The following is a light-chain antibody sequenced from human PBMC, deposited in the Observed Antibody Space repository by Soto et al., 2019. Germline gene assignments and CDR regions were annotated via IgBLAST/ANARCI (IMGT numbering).Light chain of an antibody. V-gene: IGLV1-40*01. CDR1: SSNIGAGYD. CDR3: QSYDSSRSVV. Sequence: QSVLTQPPSVSGAPGQRVTISCTGSSSNIGAGYDVHWYQQLPGTAPKLLIYGNSNRPSGVPDRFSGSKSGTSASLTITGRQAEDEADYYCQSYDSSRSVVFGGGTKLTVL. J-gene: IGLJ2*01. CDR2: GNS.